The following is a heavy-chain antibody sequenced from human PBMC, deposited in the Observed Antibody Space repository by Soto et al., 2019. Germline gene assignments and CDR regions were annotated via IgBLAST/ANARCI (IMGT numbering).Heavy chain of an antibody. J-gene: IGHJ4*02. Sequence: PGESLKISCKGSGYSFTSYWIGWVRQMPGKGLEWMGIIYPGDSDTRYSPSFQGQVTISADKSISTAYLQWSSLKASDTAMYYCARHSFPTMIVVAEWPHYFDYWSQGTLVTVSS. CDR3: ARHSFPTMIVVAEWPHYFDY. CDR2: IYPGDSDT. CDR1: GYSFTSYW. V-gene: IGHV5-51*01. D-gene: IGHD3-22*01.